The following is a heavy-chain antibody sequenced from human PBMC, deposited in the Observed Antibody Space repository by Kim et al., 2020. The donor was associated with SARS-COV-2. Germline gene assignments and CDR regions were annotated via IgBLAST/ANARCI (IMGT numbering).Heavy chain of an antibody. CDR1: GFTFSSYG. J-gene: IGHJ4*03. D-gene: IGHD6-19*01. V-gene: IGHV3-33*05. CDR2: ISYDGSNK. CDR3: ARGEQWLVRPCYFDY. Sequence: GGSLRLSCAASGFTFSSYGMHWVRQAPGKGLEWVAVISYDGSNKYYADSVKGRVTIYRDNSKNTQYLQMNSLRAEGTAVYYCARGEQWLVRPCYFDY.